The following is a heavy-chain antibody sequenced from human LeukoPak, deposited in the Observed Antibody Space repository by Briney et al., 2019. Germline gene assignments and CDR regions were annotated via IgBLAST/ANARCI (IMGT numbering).Heavy chain of an antibody. Sequence: SETLSLTCTVSGGSISSSSYYWGWIRQPPGKGLEWIGSIYYSGSTNYNPSLKSRVTISVDTSKNQFSLKLSSVTAADTAVYYCARGGLRSPLYYYYYYMDVWGKGTTVTISS. V-gene: IGHV4-39*07. CDR3: ARGGLRSPLYYYYYYMDV. J-gene: IGHJ6*03. CDR2: IYYSGST. D-gene: IGHD3-3*01. CDR1: GGSISSSSYY.